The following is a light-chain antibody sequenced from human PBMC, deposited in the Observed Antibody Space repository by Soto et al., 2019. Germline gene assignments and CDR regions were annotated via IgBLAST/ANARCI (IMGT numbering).Light chain of an antibody. CDR1: QSVSSY. J-gene: IGKJ1*01. Sequence: EIVLTQSPATLSLSPGERATLSCRASQSVSSYLAWYQQKPGQAPRLLIYDASNRATGIPARFSGSGSWTDFTLTISSLEPEDFAVYYCQQRSNWPTFGQGTKVEIK. CDR3: QQRSNWPT. CDR2: DAS. V-gene: IGKV3-11*01.